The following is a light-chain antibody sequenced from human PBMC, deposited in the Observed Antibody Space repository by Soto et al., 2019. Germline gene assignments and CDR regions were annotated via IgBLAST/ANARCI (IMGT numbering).Light chain of an antibody. Sequence: DIQMTQSPSSLSASVGDRVTLTCRASQSITTSLNWFQQKPGKAPKLLINAASTLQSGVPSRFSGGESGTDFALTIGSLQPEDFETCCCQQSYSTPHTFGGGTKVEIK. V-gene: IGKV1-39*01. CDR1: QSITTS. J-gene: IGKJ4*01. CDR2: AAS. CDR3: QQSYSTPHT.